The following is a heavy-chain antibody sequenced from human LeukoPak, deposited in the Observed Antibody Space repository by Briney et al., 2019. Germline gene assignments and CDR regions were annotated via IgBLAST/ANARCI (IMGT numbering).Heavy chain of an antibody. CDR3: ARDLSGIAGYTYGRGIDY. Sequence: GGSLRLSCAASGFTFSTYSMNWVRQAPGKGLEWVSYISSSSSTIFYADSVKGRFTISRDNAKTSLYLQMNSLRAEDTAVYYCARDLSGIAGYTYGRGIDYWGQGTLVTVSS. J-gene: IGHJ4*02. CDR2: ISSSSSTI. CDR1: GFTFSTYS. V-gene: IGHV3-48*04. D-gene: IGHD5-18*01.